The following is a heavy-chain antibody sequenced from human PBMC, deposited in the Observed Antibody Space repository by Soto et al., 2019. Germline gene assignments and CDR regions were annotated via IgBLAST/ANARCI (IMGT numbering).Heavy chain of an antibody. J-gene: IGHJ5*02. Sequence: GXSVKGSFKASGYTFTYRYLHWVRQAPGQALEWMGWITPFNGNTNYAQKFQDRVTITRDRSISTAYMELSSLRSEDTAMYYCAVSDGWFDPWGQGTPVTVSS. CDR3: AVSDGWFDP. CDR2: ITPFNGNT. CDR1: GYTFTYRY. V-gene: IGHV1-45*02.